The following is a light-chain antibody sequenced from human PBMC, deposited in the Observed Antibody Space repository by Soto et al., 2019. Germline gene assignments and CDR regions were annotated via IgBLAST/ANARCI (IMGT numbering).Light chain of an antibody. CDR1: SSDVGGYNY. J-gene: IGLJ1*01. CDR3: SSYTSGSTLYV. CDR2: EVS. V-gene: IGLV2-14*01. Sequence: QSVLTQPASVSGSPGQSITISCTGTSSDVGGYNYVSWYQQHPGKDPKLMIYEVSNRPSRVSNRFSGSKSGNTASLTISGLQAEDEADYYCSSYTSGSTLYVFGSGTKVTVL.